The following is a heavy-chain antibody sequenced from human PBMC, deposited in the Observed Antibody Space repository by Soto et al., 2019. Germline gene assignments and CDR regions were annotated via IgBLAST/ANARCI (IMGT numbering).Heavy chain of an antibody. CDR2: IWSAGLI. V-gene: IGHV3-53*01. Sequence: VGSLRLSCAASGFTVSSKYMSWVRQAPGKGLEWISVIWSAGLIYYADSVRGRFTISRDISKNILYLEMTSLRADDTAVYYCAREAPMDVWGQGTTVTVSS. J-gene: IGHJ6*02. CDR1: GFTVSSKY. CDR3: AREAPMDV.